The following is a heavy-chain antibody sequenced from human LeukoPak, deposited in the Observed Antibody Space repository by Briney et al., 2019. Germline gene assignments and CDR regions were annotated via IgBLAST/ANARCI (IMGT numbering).Heavy chain of an antibody. Sequence: SETLSLTCTVSGGSISSSSYYWGWIRQPPGKGLEWIGSIYYSGSTYYNPSLKSRVTISVDTSKNQFSLKLSSVTAAATAVYYCARLTRVGATTGFDYWGQGTLVTVSS. J-gene: IGHJ4*02. CDR1: GGSISSSSYY. V-gene: IGHV4-39*07. CDR2: IYYSGST. CDR3: ARLTRVGATTGFDY. D-gene: IGHD1-26*01.